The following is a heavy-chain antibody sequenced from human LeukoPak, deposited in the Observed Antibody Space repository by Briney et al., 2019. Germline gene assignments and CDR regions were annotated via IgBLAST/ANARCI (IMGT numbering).Heavy chain of an antibody. Sequence: SGPALVKPTQTLTLACTFSGFSLSTPEMCVTWIRQPPGKALEWLARIDWDDDKFYSPSLRARLTISKDTPKNQVVLRMTNMDPVDTGTYYCARMTPDSPSFDYWGQGALITVSS. D-gene: IGHD2-15*01. V-gene: IGHV2-70*17. CDR3: ARMTPDSPSFDY. CDR2: IDWDDDK. J-gene: IGHJ4*02. CDR1: GFSLSTPEMC.